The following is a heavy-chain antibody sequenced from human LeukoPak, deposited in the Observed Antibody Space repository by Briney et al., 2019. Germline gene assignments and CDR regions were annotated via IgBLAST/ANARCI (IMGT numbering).Heavy chain of an antibody. J-gene: IGHJ3*02. V-gene: IGHV4-61*02. Sequence: SETLSLTCTVSGGSISSGSYYWSWIRQPAGKGLEWIGRIYTSGSTNYNPSLKSRVTISVDTSKNQFSLKLSSVTAADTAVYYCARDPIFTYYYDSSGYTGAFDIWGQGTMVTVSS. CDR2: IYTSGST. CDR1: GGSISSGSYY. D-gene: IGHD3-22*01. CDR3: ARDPIFTYYYDSSGYTGAFDI.